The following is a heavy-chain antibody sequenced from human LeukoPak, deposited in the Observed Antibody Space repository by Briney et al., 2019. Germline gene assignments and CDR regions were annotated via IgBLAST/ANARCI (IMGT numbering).Heavy chain of an antibody. D-gene: IGHD3-22*01. CDR3: ARGRTYYYDSSGYRAPQDY. CDR1: GGSISSYY. Sequence: SETLSLTCTVSGGSISSYYWSWIRQPPGKGLEWIGEINHSGSTNYNPSLKSRVTISVDTSKNQFSLKLSSVTAADTAVYYCARGRTYYYDSSGYRAPQDYWGQGTLVTVSS. J-gene: IGHJ4*02. CDR2: INHSGST. V-gene: IGHV4-34*01.